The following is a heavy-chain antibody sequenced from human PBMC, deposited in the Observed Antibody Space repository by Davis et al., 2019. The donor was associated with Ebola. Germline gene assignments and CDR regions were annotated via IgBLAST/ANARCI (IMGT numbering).Heavy chain of an antibody. V-gene: IGHV1-46*01. CDR2: INPNDGRT. Sequence: AASVTVSCKASGYTFTNYYMHWVRQAPGQGLEWMGMINPNDGRTIYAQKFQGRVTMTRDTSTSTVYMELSSLRSEDTAVYYCAREPLVVVAAVNYYYYGMDVWGKGTTVTVSS. CDR1: GYTFTNYY. D-gene: IGHD2-15*01. CDR3: AREPLVVVAAVNYYYYGMDV. J-gene: IGHJ6*04.